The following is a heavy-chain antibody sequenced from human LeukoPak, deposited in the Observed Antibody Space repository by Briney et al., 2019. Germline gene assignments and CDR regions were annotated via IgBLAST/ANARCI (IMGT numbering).Heavy chain of an antibody. CDR3: AKDYIAVAGSALDY. CDR1: GFTVSSNY. D-gene: IGHD6-19*01. J-gene: IGHJ4*02. Sequence: GGSLRLSCAASGFTVSSNYMSWVRQAPGKGLEWVSVIYSGGSTYYADSVKGRFTISRDNSKNTLYLQMNSLRAEDTALYYCAKDYIAVAGSALDYWGQGTLVTVSS. CDR2: IYSGGST. V-gene: IGHV3-53*05.